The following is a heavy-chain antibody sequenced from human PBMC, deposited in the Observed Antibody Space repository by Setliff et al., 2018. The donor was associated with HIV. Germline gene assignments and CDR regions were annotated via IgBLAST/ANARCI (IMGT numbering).Heavy chain of an antibody. V-gene: IGHV4-61*09. D-gene: IGHD6-19*01. CDR1: GDSISSGSYF. CDR2: ISTTGST. CDR3: ARGRTQWPNYNYFDP. Sequence: SETLSLTCTVSGDSISSGSYFWIWIRQPAGKGLEWIGHISTTGSTNYNPSLKSRVTISVDTSKSQFSLKLSSLTAADTAVYYCARGRTQWPNYNYFDPWGLGTLVTVSS. J-gene: IGHJ5*02.